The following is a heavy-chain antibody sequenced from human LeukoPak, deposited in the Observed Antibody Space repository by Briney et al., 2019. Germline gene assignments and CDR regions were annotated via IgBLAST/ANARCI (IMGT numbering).Heavy chain of an antibody. Sequence: GGSLRLSCAASGFTFDDYAMHWVRHAPGKGLEWVSGISWNSGSIGYADSVRGRFTISRDNAKNSLYLQMNSLRAEDTALYYCARDRNYYYYYGMDVWGQGTTVTVSS. CDR3: ARDRNYYYYYGMDV. J-gene: IGHJ6*02. CDR1: GFTFDDYA. V-gene: IGHV3-9*01. CDR2: ISWNSGSI. D-gene: IGHD1-1*01.